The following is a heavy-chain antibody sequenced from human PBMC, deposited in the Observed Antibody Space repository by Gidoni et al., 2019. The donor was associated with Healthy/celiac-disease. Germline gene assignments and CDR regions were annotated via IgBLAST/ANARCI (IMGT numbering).Heavy chain of an antibody. CDR2: IYTSGST. V-gene: IGHV4-61*02. CDR3: ARGHYIDY. D-gene: IGHD3-10*01. Sequence: QVQLQESGPGLVKPSQPLSLTCTVSGGSISSGSYYWSWIRQPAGKGLEWIGRIYTSGSTNYNPSLKSRVTISVDTSKNQFSLKLSSVTAADTAVYYCARGHYIDYWGQGTLVTVSS. J-gene: IGHJ4*02. CDR1: GGSISSGSYY.